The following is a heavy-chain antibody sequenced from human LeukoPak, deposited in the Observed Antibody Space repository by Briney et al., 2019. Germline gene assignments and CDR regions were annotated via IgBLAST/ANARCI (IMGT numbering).Heavy chain of an antibody. CDR2: IYRGDT. Sequence: PGGSLRLSCAVSGFTAGYNYMSWVRQAPGKGLEWVSVIYRGDTYYADSVKGRFTISRDDSKNTVFLQMNRLRADDTAVYFCASYYCSSGSCYFDTWGQGTLVAVSS. D-gene: IGHD2-15*01. V-gene: IGHV3-53*01. CDR3: ASYYCSSGSCYFDT. J-gene: IGHJ4*02. CDR1: GFTAGYNY.